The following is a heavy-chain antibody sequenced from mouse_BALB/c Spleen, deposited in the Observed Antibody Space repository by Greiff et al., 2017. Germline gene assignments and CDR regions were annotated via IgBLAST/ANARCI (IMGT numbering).Heavy chain of an antibody. J-gene: IGHJ2*01. CDR2: INPSTGYT. CDR3: ARKRYDVVGY. D-gene: IGHD2-14*01. V-gene: IGHV1-4*01. CDR1: GYSFTSYW. Sequence: QVQLQQSGTVLASPGASVKMSCKASGYSFTSYWMHWVKQRPGQGLEWIGYINPSTGYTEYNQKFKDKATLTADKSSSTAYMQLSSLTSEDSAVYYCARKRYDVVGYWGQGTTLTVSS.